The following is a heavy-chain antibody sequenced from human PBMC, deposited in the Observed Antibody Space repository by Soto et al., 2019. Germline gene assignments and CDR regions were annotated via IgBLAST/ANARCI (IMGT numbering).Heavy chain of an antibody. CDR3: ARWSQAMDV. CDR1: GFSFSDYY. CDR2: IAQDGTEI. V-gene: IGHV3-7*03. J-gene: IGHJ6*02. D-gene: IGHD2-15*01. Sequence: GGSLRLSCATSGFSFSDYYMTWVRLAPGKGLEWVAYIAQDGTEIYNVDSVRGRFTISRDSAKSSVYLHMNGLTAEDTALYYCARWSQAMDVWGQGTSVTVSS.